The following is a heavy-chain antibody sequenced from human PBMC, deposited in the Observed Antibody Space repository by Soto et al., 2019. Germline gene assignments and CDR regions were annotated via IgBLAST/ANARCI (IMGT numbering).Heavy chain of an antibody. CDR2: ITSGSSHM. CDR1: GFTFNSYS. Sequence: GGSLRLSCAASGFTFNSYSMNWVRQAPGKGLEWVSSITSGSSHMFYADSAKGRFTISRDNAKNSLYLQMNSLRAEDMALYYCVRERAAAAVAESFEIWGQGTMVTVSS. J-gene: IGHJ3*02. D-gene: IGHD2-2*01. V-gene: IGHV3-21*01. CDR3: VRERAAAAVAESFEI.